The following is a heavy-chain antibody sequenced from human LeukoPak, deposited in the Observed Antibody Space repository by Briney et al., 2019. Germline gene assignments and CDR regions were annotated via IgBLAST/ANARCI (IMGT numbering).Heavy chain of an antibody. CDR1: GLTFYSYG. CDR3: ARAATTRADY. CDR2: ISGSGDTT. V-gene: IGHV3-23*01. Sequence: GGSLRLSCAASGLTFYSYGMSWVRQAPGKGLEWVSGISGSGDTTYYADSVKGRFTISRDNSKNTLYLQMNSLRVEDTAVYYCARAATTRADYWGQGTLVTVSS. D-gene: IGHD1-26*01. J-gene: IGHJ4*02.